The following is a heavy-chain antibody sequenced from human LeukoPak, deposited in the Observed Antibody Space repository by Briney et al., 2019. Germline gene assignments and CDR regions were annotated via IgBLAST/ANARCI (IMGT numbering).Heavy chain of an antibody. J-gene: IGHJ4*02. Sequence: GGSLRLSCAASGFTFSSYGMHWVRQAPGKGLEWVAFIRYDGSNKYYAGSVKGRFTISRDNSKNTLYLKMNNLRAEDTAVYYCAKDGVPSRWFGRNYFDYWGQGTLVTVSS. V-gene: IGHV3-30*02. CDR3: AKDGVPSRWFGRNYFDY. CDR1: GFTFSSYG. CDR2: IRYDGSNK. D-gene: IGHD3-10*01.